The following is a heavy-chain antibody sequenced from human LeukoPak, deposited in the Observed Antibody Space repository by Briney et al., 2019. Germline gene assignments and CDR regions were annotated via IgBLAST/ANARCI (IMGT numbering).Heavy chain of an antibody. J-gene: IGHJ4*02. CDR2: IRSKANSYAT. CDR3: TSGVGALVMDY. V-gene: IGHV3-73*01. CDR1: GFTFSGSA. D-gene: IGHD1-26*01. Sequence: GGSLRLSRAASGFTFSGSAMHWVRQASGKGLEWVGRIRSKANSYATAYAASVKGRFTISRDDSKNTAYLQMNSLKTEDTAVYYCTSGVGALVMDYWGQGTLVTVSS.